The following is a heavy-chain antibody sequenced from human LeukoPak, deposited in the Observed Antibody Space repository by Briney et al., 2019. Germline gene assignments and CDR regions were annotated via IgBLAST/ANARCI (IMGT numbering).Heavy chain of an antibody. CDR3: ATIYYSDNKGESPYRHFEN. Sequence: GGSLRLSCTTSGFNFRNYWMTWVRQPPGKGLEWLATIKQDESVRYYVESVKGRFIVSRDNAENVLYLQMSSLTAEDTALYYCATIYYSDNKGESPYRHFENWGQGTLVTVSS. D-gene: IGHD3-22*01. V-gene: IGHV3-7*01. J-gene: IGHJ4*02. CDR2: IKQDESVR. CDR1: GFNFRNYW.